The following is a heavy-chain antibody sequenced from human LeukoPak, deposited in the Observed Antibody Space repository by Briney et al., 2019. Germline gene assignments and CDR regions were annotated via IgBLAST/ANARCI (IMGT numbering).Heavy chain of an antibody. CDR2: ISAYNGNT. D-gene: IGHD2-15*01. Sequence: ASVKVSFKSSGYTFTIYGISWVRQAPGQGLEWMGWISAYNGNTNYAQKLQGRVTITTDTSTSTAYMELRSMRSDDTAVYYCARDLGYCSGGSCYSSGLFDYWGQGTLVTVSS. V-gene: IGHV1-18*04. J-gene: IGHJ4*02. CDR3: ARDLGYCSGGSCYSSGLFDY. CDR1: GYTFTIYG.